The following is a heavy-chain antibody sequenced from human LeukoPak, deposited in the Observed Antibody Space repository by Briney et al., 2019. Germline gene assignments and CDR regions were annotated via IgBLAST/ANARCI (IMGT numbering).Heavy chain of an antibody. Sequence: GASLRLSCAASGFTFSSYAMSWVRQAPGKGLEWVSAISGSGGSTYYADSVKGRFTISRDNSKNTLYQQMNSLRAQDTAVYYCAKDMVRGVPPLDAFDIWGQGTMVTVSS. CDR2: ISGSGGST. CDR3: AKDMVRGVPPLDAFDI. J-gene: IGHJ3*02. V-gene: IGHV3-23*01. CDR1: GFTFSSYA. D-gene: IGHD3-10*01.